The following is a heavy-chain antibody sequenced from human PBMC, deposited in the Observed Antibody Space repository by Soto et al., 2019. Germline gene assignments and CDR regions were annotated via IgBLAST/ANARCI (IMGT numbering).Heavy chain of an antibody. V-gene: IGHV4-34*08. CDR2: IYHSGST. CDR1: DYTVWNDN. CDR3: ATSKSYFIQSGGSHHVPLGC. D-gene: IGHD2-15*01. Sequence: ATLTPSSSVHDYTVWNDNWSMLRKNTGTGLGWIGEIYHSGSTNYNPSHKSRVTISVATSKNQFYLKLSSVTAADTAVYYCATSKSYFIQSGGSHHVPLGCCGPGNLVNVS. J-gene: IGHJ4*02.